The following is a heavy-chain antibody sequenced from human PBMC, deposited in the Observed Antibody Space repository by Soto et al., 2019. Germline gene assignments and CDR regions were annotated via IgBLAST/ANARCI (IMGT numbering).Heavy chain of an antibody. CDR3: AKDWGSSGWFNWFDP. D-gene: IGHD6-19*01. V-gene: IGHV3-30*18. CDR2: ISHDGSNT. CDR1: GFTLSNTG. Sequence: GGSLRLSCVASGFTLSNTGMHWVRQAPGKGLEWVAMISHDGSNTYYGDSVKGRFTISRDNSWNTLYLQMDSLRPEDTSVYYCAKDWGSSGWFNWFDPWGQGTLVPVSS. J-gene: IGHJ5*02.